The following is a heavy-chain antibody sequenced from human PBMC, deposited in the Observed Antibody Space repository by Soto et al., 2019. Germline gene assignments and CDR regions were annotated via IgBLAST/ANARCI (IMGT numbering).Heavy chain of an antibody. CDR3: AKDIFPIAAAGSFYDY. Sequence: EVQLVESGGGLVQPGRSLRLSCAASGFTFDDYAMHWVRQAPGKGLEWVSGISWNSGSIGYADSVKGRFTISRDNAKNSRYLQMNSLRAEDTAWYYCAKDIFPIAAAGSFYDYWGQGTLVTVSS. J-gene: IGHJ4*02. V-gene: IGHV3-9*01. CDR2: ISWNSGSI. CDR1: GFTFDDYA. D-gene: IGHD6-13*01.